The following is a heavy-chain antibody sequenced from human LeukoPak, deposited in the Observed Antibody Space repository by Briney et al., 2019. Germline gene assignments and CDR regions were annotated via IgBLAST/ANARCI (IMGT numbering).Heavy chain of an antibody. D-gene: IGHD1-14*01. V-gene: IGHV3-9*01. CDR3: TKDLEPSGTTFSY. CDR2: ISWNSGRI. CDR1: GFTFDDYA. J-gene: IGHJ4*02. Sequence: GRSLRLSCAASGFTFDDYAMHWVRQAPGKGLEWVSGISWNSGRIGYADSVKGRFTISRDNAKKSLFLQMNSLRAEDTALYYCTKDLEPSGTTFSYWGQGTLVTVSS.